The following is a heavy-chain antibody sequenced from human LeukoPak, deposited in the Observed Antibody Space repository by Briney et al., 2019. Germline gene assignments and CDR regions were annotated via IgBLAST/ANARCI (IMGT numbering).Heavy chain of an antibody. CDR1: GFSFSTYW. CDR3: ARGITGTSPGY. J-gene: IGHJ4*02. Sequence: PGGSLRLSCAASGFSFSTYWMTWVRQAPGKGLEWVANIKPDASDKHYVDSVKGRFTISRDNAKNSLFLQMNSLGFEDTAVYYCARGITGTSPGYWGQGTLVTVSS. D-gene: IGHD1-7*01. V-gene: IGHV3-7*01. CDR2: IKPDASDK.